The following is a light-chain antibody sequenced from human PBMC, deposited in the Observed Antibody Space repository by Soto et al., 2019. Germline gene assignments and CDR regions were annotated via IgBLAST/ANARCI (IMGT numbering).Light chain of an antibody. J-gene: IGKJ5*01. CDR2: ASS. V-gene: IGKV3-20*01. Sequence: EIVLTQSPGTLSLSPCERATLSSKTSQSRGSNFLAWYQHKPGQAPRLLIYASSNRATGIPDRFSGSASGTDFTLTINRLEPEDFAVYYCQLYGISPHFGQGTRLEIK. CDR3: QLYGISPH. CDR1: QSRGSNF.